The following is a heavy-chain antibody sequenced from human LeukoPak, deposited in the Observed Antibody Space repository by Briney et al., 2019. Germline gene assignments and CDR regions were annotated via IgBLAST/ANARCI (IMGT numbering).Heavy chain of an antibody. D-gene: IGHD3-22*01. CDR3: ARVVDYYDSSGPRGWDAFDI. J-gene: IGHJ3*02. Sequence: GASVKVSCKASGYTFTTYAMNWVRRAPGQGLEWMGWINTNTGNPTYAQGFTGRFVFSLDTSVSTAYLQISSLKAEDTAVYYCARVVDYYDSSGPRGWDAFDIWGQGTMVTVSS. CDR1: GYTFTTYA. V-gene: IGHV7-4-1*02. CDR2: INTNTGNP.